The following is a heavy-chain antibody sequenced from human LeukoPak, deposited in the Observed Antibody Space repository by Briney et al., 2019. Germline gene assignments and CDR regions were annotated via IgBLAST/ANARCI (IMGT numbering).Heavy chain of an antibody. D-gene: IGHD1-26*01. Sequence: PSKTLSLTCAVYGGPSSGYYWSWIRQPPGKGLEWIGEINHSGSTNYNPSLKSRVTISVDTSKNQFSLKLSSVTAADTAVYYCARGVGATFGNWGQGTLVTVSS. CDR2: INHSGST. V-gene: IGHV4-34*01. CDR3: ARGVGATFGN. J-gene: IGHJ4*02. CDR1: GGPSSGYY.